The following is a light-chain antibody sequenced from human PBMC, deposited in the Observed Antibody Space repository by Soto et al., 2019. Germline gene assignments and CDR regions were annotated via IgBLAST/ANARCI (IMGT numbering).Light chain of an antibody. J-gene: IGKJ5*01. V-gene: IGKV3-20*01. CDR3: QQYGTSPIT. CDR2: GAS. Sequence: EIVLMQSPGTLSLSPGEGATLSCRASQSVSGSYLAWYQQKPGQAPRLLIYGASSRATGIPDRFSGSGSGTDFTLIISRLEPEDFAMYYCQQYGTSPITFGQGTRLEIK. CDR1: QSVSGSY.